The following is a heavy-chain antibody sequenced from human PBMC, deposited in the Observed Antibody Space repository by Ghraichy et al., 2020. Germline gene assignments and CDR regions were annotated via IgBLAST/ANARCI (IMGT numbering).Heavy chain of an antibody. V-gene: IGHV3-53*01. J-gene: IGHJ4*02. Sequence: GGSLRLSCAASGFTVSSNYMSWVRQAPGKGLEWVSVIYSGGSTYYADSVKGRFTISRDNSKNTLYLQMNSLRAEDTAVYYCTTSSGYYLGYYFDYWGQGTLVTVSS. CDR1: GFTVSSNY. CDR2: IYSGGST. CDR3: TTSSGYYLGYYFDY. D-gene: IGHD3-22*01.